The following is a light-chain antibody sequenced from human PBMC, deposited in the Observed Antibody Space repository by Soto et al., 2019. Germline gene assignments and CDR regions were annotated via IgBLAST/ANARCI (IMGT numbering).Light chain of an antibody. CDR2: DAS. Sequence: DIQMTQSPSTLSASVGDRVTITCRASQSISSWLAWYQQKLGRAPRLLIYDASSLDSGVPSRFSGSGYGTEFTLTISSLQPDDFATYYCQQYNTYSSLTVGGGTKVDSK. CDR1: QSISSW. CDR3: QQYNTYSSLT. V-gene: IGKV1-5*01. J-gene: IGKJ4*01.